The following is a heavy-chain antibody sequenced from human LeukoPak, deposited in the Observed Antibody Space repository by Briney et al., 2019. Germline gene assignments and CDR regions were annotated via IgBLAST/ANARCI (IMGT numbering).Heavy chain of an antibody. CDR3: AIAGQLGYVITFGGVYAGTNDY. V-gene: IGHV1-8*01. J-gene: IGHJ4*02. Sequence: GASVKVSCKASGYTFTSYDINWVRQATGQGLEWMGWMNPNSGNTGYAQKFQGRVTMTRNTSISTAYMELSSLRSEDTAVYYCAIAGQLGYVITFGGVYAGTNDYWGQGTLVTVSS. CDR2: MNPNSGNT. D-gene: IGHD3-16*01. CDR1: GYTFTSYD.